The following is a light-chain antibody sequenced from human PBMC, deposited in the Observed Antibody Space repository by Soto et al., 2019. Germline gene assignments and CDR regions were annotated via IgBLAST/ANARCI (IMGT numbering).Light chain of an antibody. Sequence: DIQMTQSPSSLSASVGDRVTITCRASQGISNYLAWYQQKPGKVPKLLIYAASTLQSGVPSRFSGSGSGTDFTLTISSPQPDDVATLYCQAYNSAPWTFGKGTKVEIK. V-gene: IGKV1-27*01. CDR3: QAYNSAPWT. CDR1: QGISNY. J-gene: IGKJ1*01. CDR2: AAS.